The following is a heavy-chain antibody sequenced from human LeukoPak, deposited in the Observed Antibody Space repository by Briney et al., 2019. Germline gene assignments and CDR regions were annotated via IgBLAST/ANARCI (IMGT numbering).Heavy chain of an antibody. CDR3: ARGRACSSMSCYPDY. J-gene: IGHJ4*02. D-gene: IGHD2-2*01. CDR2: LSPGSSYK. V-gene: IGHV3-21*01. CDR1: GFSFSGYS. Sequence: PGGSLRLSCAASGFSFSGYSINWVRQAPGKGLEWVSSLSPGSSYKHYADSVKGRFTISRDNAKNLLYLQMNSLGAEDTAIYYCARGRACSSMSCYPDYWGQGTLVSVPS.